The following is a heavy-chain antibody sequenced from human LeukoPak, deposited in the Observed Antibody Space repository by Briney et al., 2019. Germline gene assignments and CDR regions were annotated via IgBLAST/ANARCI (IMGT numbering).Heavy chain of an antibody. V-gene: IGHV4-59*01. CDR2: IYYSGST. CDR3: ARERLAPYFYMDV. J-gene: IGHJ6*03. CDR1: GGSISSYY. Sequence: SETLSLTCTVSGGSISSYYWSWIRQPPGKGLEWIGYIYYSGSTNYNPSLKSRVTISVDTSKNQFSLKLSSVTAADTAVYYCARERLAPYFYMDVWGKGTTVTV.